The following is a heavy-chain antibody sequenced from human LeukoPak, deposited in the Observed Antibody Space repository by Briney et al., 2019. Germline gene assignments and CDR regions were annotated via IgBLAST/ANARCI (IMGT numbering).Heavy chain of an antibody. CDR1: GFPFSSYA. CDR2: ICSNGGSK. J-gene: IGHJ3*02. CDR3: ARCGAYPASSYDSSSWYRNDFDI. V-gene: IGHV3-64*01. Sequence: PGGPLRLSCAASGFPFSSYAMHCLRHARGRGLEYVSAICSNGGSKYYAKSVKGRFTISRDNSKNRLYLQMGSLRAEDMAVYYCARCGAYPASSYDSSSWYRNDFDIWGQGTMVTVSS. D-gene: IGHD6-13*01.